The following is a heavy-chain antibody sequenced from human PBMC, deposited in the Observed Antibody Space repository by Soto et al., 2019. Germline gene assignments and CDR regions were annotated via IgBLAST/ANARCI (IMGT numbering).Heavy chain of an antibody. CDR1: GYTFTSYD. J-gene: IGHJ4*02. V-gene: IGHV1-8*01. CDR2: MNPNTGNS. D-gene: IGHD1-1*01. CDR3: ARRAETNGWNGFGADKYYFDF. Sequence: ASVKVSCKASGYTFTSYDIYWVRQATGQGLEWMGWMNPNTGNSGYAQKFQGRVTMTSDTSISTAHMELSSLRSEDTAVYYCARRAETNGWNGFGADKYYFDFWGQGTLVTVAS.